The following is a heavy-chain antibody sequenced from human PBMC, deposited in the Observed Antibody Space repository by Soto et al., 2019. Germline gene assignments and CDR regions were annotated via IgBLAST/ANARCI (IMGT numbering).Heavy chain of an antibody. J-gene: IGHJ4*02. CDR3: ARDGGQQLVFDY. CDR1: GFTFSSYS. Sequence: GGSLRLSCAASGFTFSSYSMNWVRQAPGKGLEWVSSISSSSSYIYYADSVKGRFTISRDNAKNSLYLQMNSLRAEDTAVYYCARDGGQQLVFDYWGQGTLVTVSS. CDR2: ISSSSSYI. D-gene: IGHD6-13*01. V-gene: IGHV3-21*01.